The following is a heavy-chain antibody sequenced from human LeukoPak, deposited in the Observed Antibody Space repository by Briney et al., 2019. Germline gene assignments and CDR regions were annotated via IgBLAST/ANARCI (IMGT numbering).Heavy chain of an antibody. CDR3: ARDSFNGWFDY. J-gene: IGHJ4*02. D-gene: IGHD2-8*01. V-gene: IGHV4-61*02. CDR1: GGSISSGSYY. CDR2: IYTSGST. Sequence: SETLSLTCTVSGGSISSGSYYWSWIRQPAGKGLEWIGRIYTSGSTNYNPSLKSRVTISVHTSKNQFSLKLSSVTAADTAVYYCARDSFNGWFDYWGQGTLVTVSS.